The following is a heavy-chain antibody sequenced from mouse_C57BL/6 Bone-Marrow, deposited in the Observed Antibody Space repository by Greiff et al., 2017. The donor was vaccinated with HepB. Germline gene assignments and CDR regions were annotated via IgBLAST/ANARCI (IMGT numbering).Heavy chain of an antibody. V-gene: IGHV5-6*01. Sequence: EVQLQQSGGDLVKPGGSLKLSCAASGFTFSSYGMSWVRQTPDKRLEWVATISSGGSYTYYPDSVKGRFTISRDNAKNTLYLQMSSLKSEDTAMYYCARHAMVTTGFDYWGQGTTLTVSS. J-gene: IGHJ2*01. D-gene: IGHD2-2*01. CDR3: ARHAMVTTGFDY. CDR1: GFTFSSYG. CDR2: ISSGGSYT.